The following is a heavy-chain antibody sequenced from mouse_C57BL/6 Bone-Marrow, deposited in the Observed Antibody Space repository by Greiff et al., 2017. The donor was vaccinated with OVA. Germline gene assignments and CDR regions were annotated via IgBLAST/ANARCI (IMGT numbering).Heavy chain of an antibody. CDR2: INPYNGGT. CDR1: GYTFTDYY. CDR3: APYGSYFDY. D-gene: IGHD1-1*01. V-gene: IGHV1-19*01. Sequence: VQLKESGPVLVKPGASVKMSCKASGYTFTDYYMNWVKQSHGKSLEWIGVINPYNGGTSYNQKFKGKATLTVDKSSSTAYMELNSLKSEDSAVYYCAPYGSYFDYWGQGTTLTVSS. J-gene: IGHJ2*01.